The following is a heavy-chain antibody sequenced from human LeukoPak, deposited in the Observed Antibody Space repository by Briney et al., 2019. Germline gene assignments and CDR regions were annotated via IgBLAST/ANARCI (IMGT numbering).Heavy chain of an antibody. V-gene: IGHV3-30*02. J-gene: IGHJ4*02. CDR3: ANINTK. CDR1: GFTFSSYG. CDR2: IRSDVYNT. D-gene: IGHD2/OR15-2a*01. Sequence: PGGSLRLSCGASGFTFSSYGMDRVRQAPGKGLEWVAFIRSDVYNTYYADSVKGRFIISRDNSKNTLYLQMNSLRPEDTAVYYCANINTKWGQGTLVTVSS.